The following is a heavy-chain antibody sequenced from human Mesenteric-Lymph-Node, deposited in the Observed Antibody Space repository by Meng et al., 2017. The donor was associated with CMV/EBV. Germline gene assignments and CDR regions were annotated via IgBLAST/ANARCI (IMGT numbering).Heavy chain of an antibody. V-gene: IGHV3-48*04. CDR2: ISGGGSSV. CDR1: GFTFSSYS. J-gene: IGHJ6*02. D-gene: IGHD3-3*01. Sequence: ETLSLTCAASGFTFSSYSMNWVRQAPGKGLEWVSYISGGGSSVSYADSVKGRFTISRDNAKNTVHLQMNSLKTEDTAVYYCARSPLYYDFWSGYYTPIYYYYGMDVWGQGTTVTVSS. CDR3: ARSPLYYDFWSGYYTPIYYYYGMDV.